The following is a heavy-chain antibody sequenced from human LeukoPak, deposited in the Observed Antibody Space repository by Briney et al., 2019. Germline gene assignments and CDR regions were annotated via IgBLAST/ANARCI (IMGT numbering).Heavy chain of an antibody. J-gene: IGHJ4*02. CDR3: ARESSWSNYFDY. Sequence: ASVKVSCKASGYTFTSYYMHWVRQAPGQGLEWMGIINPSGGSTSYAQKFQGRATMTRDMSTSTVYMELSSLRSEDTAVYYCARESSWSNYFDYWGQGTLVTVSS. V-gene: IGHV1-46*01. D-gene: IGHD6-13*01. CDR1: GYTFTSYY. CDR2: INPSGGST.